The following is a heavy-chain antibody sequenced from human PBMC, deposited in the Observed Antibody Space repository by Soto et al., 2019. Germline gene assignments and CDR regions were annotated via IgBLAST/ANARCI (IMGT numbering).Heavy chain of an antibody. CDR2: ISYDGSNK. D-gene: IGHD4-17*01. Sequence: QVQLVESGGGVVQPGRSLRLSCAASGFTFSSYAMHWVRQAPGKGLEWVAVISYDGSNKYYADSVKGRFTISRDNSKNTLYLQMNSLRAEDTAVYYCARDRDYGEYPPFDYWGQGTLVTVSS. CDR3: ARDRDYGEYPPFDY. CDR1: GFTFSSYA. J-gene: IGHJ4*02. V-gene: IGHV3-30-3*01.